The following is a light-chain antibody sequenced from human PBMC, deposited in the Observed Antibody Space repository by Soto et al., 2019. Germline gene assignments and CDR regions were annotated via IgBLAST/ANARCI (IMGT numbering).Light chain of an antibody. V-gene: IGKV1-17*03. CDR1: QGISNS. CDR2: GAS. J-gene: IGKJ4*01. Sequence: DIQMTQSPSAMSASLGDRVTITCRASQGISNSLAWFQQKPGRVPKRLIYGASTLQSWAPSRFSGSASGAAFTLTISSLQPEDFATYSCLQYNSYPFTFGGGTKVDIK. CDR3: LQYNSYPFT.